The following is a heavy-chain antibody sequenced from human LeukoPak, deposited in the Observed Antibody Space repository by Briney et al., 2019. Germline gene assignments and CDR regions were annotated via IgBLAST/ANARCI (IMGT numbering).Heavy chain of an antibody. J-gene: IGHJ4*02. CDR1: GFTISSYG. Sequence: GGSLRLSCAASGFTISSYGMHWVRQAPGKGLEDVSAIRSNGGSTYYADSVKDRFTISRDNSKNTLYLQMSSLRTEDTAVYYCSSFDYWGQGTLVTVSS. CDR2: IRSNGGST. D-gene: IGHD6-19*01. CDR3: SSFDY. V-gene: IGHV3-64D*06.